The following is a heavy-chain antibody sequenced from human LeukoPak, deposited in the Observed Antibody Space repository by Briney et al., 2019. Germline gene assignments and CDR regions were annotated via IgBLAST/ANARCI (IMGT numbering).Heavy chain of an antibody. V-gene: IGHV3-21*01. J-gene: IGHJ4*02. CDR3: ARDACSSTSCYVDY. Sequence: PGGSLRLSCVASGFTFSSYSMNWVRQAPGKGLEWVSSISSSSSYIYYADSVKGRFTISRDNAKNSLYLQMNSLRAEDTAVYYCARDACSSTSCYVDYWGQGTLVTVSS. D-gene: IGHD2-2*01. CDR1: GFTFSSYS. CDR2: ISSSSSYI.